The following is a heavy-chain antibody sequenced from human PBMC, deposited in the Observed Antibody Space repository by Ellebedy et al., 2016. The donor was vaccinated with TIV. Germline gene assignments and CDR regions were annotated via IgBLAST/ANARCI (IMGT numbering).Heavy chain of an antibody. CDR1: GGSISSYY. CDR2: IYYSGST. CDR3: ARTDYSSSSDY. Sequence: SETLSLTCTVSGGSISSYYWSWIQQPPGKGLEWIGYIYYSGSTNYNPSLKSRVTISVDTSKNQFSLKLRSVTAADTAGYYCARTDYSSSSDYWGQGTLVTVSS. J-gene: IGHJ4*02. D-gene: IGHD6-6*01. V-gene: IGHV4-59*01.